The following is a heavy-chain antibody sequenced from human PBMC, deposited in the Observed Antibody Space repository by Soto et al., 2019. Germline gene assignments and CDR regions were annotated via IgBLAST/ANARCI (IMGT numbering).Heavy chain of an antibody. CDR2: IKSKTDGGTT. Sequence: GGSLRLSCAASGFTFSSDAMHWVRQAPGKGLEWVGGIKSKTDGGTTDYAAPVKGRFTISRDDSKNTLYLQMNSLKTEDTAVYYCTTDPTYYDILTGYPAIWGQGTMVTVSS. J-gene: IGHJ3*02. CDR3: TTDPTYYDILTGYPAI. V-gene: IGHV3-15*07. CDR1: GFTFSSDA. D-gene: IGHD3-9*01.